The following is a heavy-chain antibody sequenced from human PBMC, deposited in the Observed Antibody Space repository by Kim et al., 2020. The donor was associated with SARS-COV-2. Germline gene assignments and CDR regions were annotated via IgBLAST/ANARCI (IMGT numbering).Heavy chain of an antibody. J-gene: IGHJ3*02. CDR3: ARGGGYYDAFDI. V-gene: IGHV3-30*01. Sequence: YYADSGKGRFTIARDNSKNTLYLQMNSLRAEDTAVYYCARGGGYYDAFDIWGQGTMVTVSS. D-gene: IGHD3-10*01.